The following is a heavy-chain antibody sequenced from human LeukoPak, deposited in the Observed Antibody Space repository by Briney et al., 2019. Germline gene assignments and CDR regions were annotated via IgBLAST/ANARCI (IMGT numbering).Heavy chain of an antibody. Sequence: PGGSLRLSCTASGLTISNYWMSWVRQAPGKGLEWVANIKQDGSERYYVDSVKGRFTISRDNSKNTLYLQMNSLRAEDTAVYYCAKRERVGTTIGHWGQGTLVTVSS. D-gene: IGHD1-26*01. CDR2: IKQDGSER. CDR3: AKRERVGTTIGH. V-gene: IGHV3-7*03. J-gene: IGHJ4*02. CDR1: GLTISNYW.